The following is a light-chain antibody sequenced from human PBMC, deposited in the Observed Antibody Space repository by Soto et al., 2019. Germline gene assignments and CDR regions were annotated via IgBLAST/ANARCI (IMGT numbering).Light chain of an antibody. Sequence: DIQITQSPSTLSESVGDRDTITCRASQSISYKLAWYQHKPGKAPKLLIYDASGLQSGVPSRFSGSGSGTEFTLTISSLQPDDFATYHCQHYGGVWTFGQGTKVDI. J-gene: IGKJ1*01. CDR3: QHYGGVWT. CDR1: QSISYK. V-gene: IGKV1-5*01. CDR2: DAS.